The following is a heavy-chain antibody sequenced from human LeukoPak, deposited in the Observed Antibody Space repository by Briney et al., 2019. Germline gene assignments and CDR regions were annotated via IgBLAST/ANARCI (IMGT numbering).Heavy chain of an antibody. Sequence: ASVKVSCKASGGTFSNYAISWVRQAPGQGLEWMGGLIPIFGTANYAQKFQGRVTITADESTSTAYMELSSLRSEDTAVYYCARGPREGAISHWYFGLWGRGTLVTVSS. V-gene: IGHV1-69*13. CDR2: LIPIFGTA. CDR3: ARGPREGAISHWYFGL. CDR1: GGTFSNYA. D-gene: IGHD1-26*01. J-gene: IGHJ2*01.